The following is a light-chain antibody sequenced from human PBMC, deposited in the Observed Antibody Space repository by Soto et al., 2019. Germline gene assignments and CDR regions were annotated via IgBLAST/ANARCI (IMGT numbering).Light chain of an antibody. CDR1: QSVSSN. Sequence: EIVMTQSPAPLSVSPGERATLSCRASQSVSSNLAWYQQKPGQAPRLLIFGASTRATGIPARFSGSGAGTDFTLTISSLQAEDFALYYCQQYGYWPPAFGPGTKVDI. V-gene: IGKV3-15*01. CDR3: QQYGYWPPA. J-gene: IGKJ3*01. CDR2: GAS.